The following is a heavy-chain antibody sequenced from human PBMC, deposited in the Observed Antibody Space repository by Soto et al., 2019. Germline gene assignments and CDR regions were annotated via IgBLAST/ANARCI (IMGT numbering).Heavy chain of an antibody. D-gene: IGHD3-10*01. CDR2: ISAYNGNT. CDR3: ARGSVYYYGSGRLYYYYGMDV. CDR1: GYTFTSYG. V-gene: IGHV1-18*01. J-gene: IGHJ6*02. Sequence: QVQLVQSGAEVKKPGASVKVSCKASGYTFTSYGISWVRQAPGQGLEWMGWISAYNGNTNYAQKLQGRVTMTTDTSTSTADMELRSLRSDDTAVYYCARGSVYYYGSGRLYYYYGMDVWGQGTTVTVSS.